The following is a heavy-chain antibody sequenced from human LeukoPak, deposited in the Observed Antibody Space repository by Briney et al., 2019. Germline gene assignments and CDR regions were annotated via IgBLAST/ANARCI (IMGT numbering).Heavy chain of an antibody. CDR3: VKGFVHPTYYFDY. D-gene: IGHD3-10*01. CDR1: GFTFSNYA. CDR2: ITGSGDGT. V-gene: IGHV3-23*01. J-gene: IGHJ4*02. Sequence: GGSLRLSCAASGFTFSNYAMMWVRQAPGRRLEWISSITGSGDGTYYADSVRGRFTISRDNSENTLYLQVNSLRVEDTAVYFCVKGFVHPTYYFDYWGQGTLVTVSS.